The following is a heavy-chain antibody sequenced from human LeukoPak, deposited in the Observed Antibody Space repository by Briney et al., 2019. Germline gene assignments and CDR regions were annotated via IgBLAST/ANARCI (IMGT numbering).Heavy chain of an antibody. D-gene: IGHD3-16*02. V-gene: IGHV4-39*02. J-gene: IGHJ4*02. Sequence: PSETLSLTCTVSGGSISSSSYYWGWIRQPPGKGLEWIGSIYYSGSTYYNPSLKSRVTISVDTSKNQFSLKLSSVTAADTAMYYCARETETHYVWGIYRYGLDYWGQGILVTVSS. CDR1: GGSISSSSYY. CDR2: IYYSGST. CDR3: ARETETHYVWGIYRYGLDY.